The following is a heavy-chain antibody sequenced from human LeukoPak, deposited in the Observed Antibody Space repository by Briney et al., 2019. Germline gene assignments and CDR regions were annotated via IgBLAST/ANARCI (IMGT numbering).Heavy chain of an antibody. CDR1: GFTFRFYA. Sequence: GGFLRLSCAASGFTFRFYAISWVRQAPGKGLEWVSAISGGGSNTYYADSAKGRFTISRDNSKNTLYLQMNSLRVEDTAIYYCAKSDYYDSSGHASSFDYWGQGILVSVSS. V-gene: IGHV3-23*01. J-gene: IGHJ4*02. D-gene: IGHD3-22*01. CDR3: AKSDYYDSSGHASSFDY. CDR2: ISGGGSNT.